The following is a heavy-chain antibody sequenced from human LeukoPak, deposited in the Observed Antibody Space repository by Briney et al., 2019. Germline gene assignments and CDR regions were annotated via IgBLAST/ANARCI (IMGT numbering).Heavy chain of an antibody. J-gene: IGHJ4*02. CDR1: GGSISSGGYY. D-gene: IGHD7-27*01. Sequence: SETLSLTCTVSGGSISSGGYYWSWIRQPPGKGLEWIGYIYHSESTYYNPSLKSRVTISVDRSKNQFSLKLSSVTAADTAVYYCARLAWGRLDYWGQGTLVTVSS. CDR3: ARLAWGRLDY. V-gene: IGHV4-30-2*01. CDR2: IYHSEST.